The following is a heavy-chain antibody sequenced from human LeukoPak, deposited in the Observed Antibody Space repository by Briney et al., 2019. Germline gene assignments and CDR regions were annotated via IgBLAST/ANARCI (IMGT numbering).Heavy chain of an antibody. J-gene: IGHJ3*02. Sequence: PGGSLRLSCAASGFTFSSYAIHWVRQAPGKGLEWVEIISYDGSTKYYADSVKGRFTISRDNSKSTLYLQMNSLRAEDMAVYYCARDRDYYGSGSRAFDIWGQGTMVTVSS. V-gene: IGHV3-30-3*01. CDR2: ISYDGSTK. CDR1: GFTFSSYA. D-gene: IGHD3-10*01. CDR3: ARDRDYYGSGSRAFDI.